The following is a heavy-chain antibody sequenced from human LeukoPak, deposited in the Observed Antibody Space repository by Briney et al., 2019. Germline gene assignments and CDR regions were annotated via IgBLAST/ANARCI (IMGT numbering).Heavy chain of an antibody. CDR3: AREVAGSGSYYKPVYYYMDV. CDR2: INHSGST. D-gene: IGHD3-10*01. CDR1: GGSFSGYY. J-gene: IGHJ6*03. V-gene: IGHV4-34*01. Sequence: SETLSLTCAVYGGSFSGYYWSWIRQPPGKGLEWIGEINHSGSTNYNPSLKSRVTISVDTSKNQFSLRLSSVTAADTAVYYCAREVAGSGSYYKPVYYYMDVWGKGTTVTVSS.